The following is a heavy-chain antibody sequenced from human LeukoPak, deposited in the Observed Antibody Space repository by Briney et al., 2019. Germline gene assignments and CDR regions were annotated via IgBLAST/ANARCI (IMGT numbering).Heavy chain of an antibody. CDR2: IYDSGST. J-gene: IGHJ4*02. D-gene: IGHD3-22*01. Sequence: PSETLSLTCTVSGGSISSYYWSWVRQPPAKGLEWIGNIYDSGSTNYNPSLKSRLTISVDTSKNQCSLRLSSVTAADTAVYYCARQSISGSSLSYFDYWGQGTLVNVSS. V-gene: IGHV4-59*01. CDR3: ARQSISGSSLSYFDY. CDR1: GGSISSYY.